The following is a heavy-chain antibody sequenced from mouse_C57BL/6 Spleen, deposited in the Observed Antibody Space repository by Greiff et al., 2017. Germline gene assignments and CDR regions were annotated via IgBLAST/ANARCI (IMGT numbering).Heavy chain of an antibody. V-gene: IGHV1-76*01. CDR3: ARSYYDYDAMDY. Sequence: VKLMESGAVLVRPGASVKLSCKASGYTFTDYYINWVKQRPGQGLEWIARIYPGSGNTYYNEKFKGKATLTAEKSSSTAYMQLSSLTSEDSAVYFCARSYYDYDAMDYWGQGTSVTVSS. CDR1: GYTFTDYY. D-gene: IGHD2-10*01. J-gene: IGHJ4*01. CDR2: IYPGSGNT.